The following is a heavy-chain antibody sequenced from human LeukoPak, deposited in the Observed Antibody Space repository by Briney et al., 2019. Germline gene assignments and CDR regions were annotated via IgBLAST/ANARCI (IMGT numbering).Heavy chain of an antibody. J-gene: IGHJ3*02. CDR2: IIPIFGTV. D-gene: IGHD6-13*01. Sequence: SVKVSCKASGGTFSSTAFSWLRQAPGQGLQWMGTIIPIFGTVNYAQKFQARVTITADESTDTVYMELRSLTSEDTAVYYCATEMSSTWYAAFDIWGQGTMVTVSS. V-gene: IGHV1-69*13. CDR3: ATEMSSTWYAAFDI. CDR1: GGTFSSTA.